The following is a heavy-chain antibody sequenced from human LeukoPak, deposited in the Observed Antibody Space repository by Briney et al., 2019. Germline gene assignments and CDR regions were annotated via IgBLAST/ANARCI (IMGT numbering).Heavy chain of an antibody. CDR2: IYYSGST. CDR1: GGSISSYY. V-gene: IGHV4-59*08. J-gene: IGHJ4*02. Sequence: PSETLSLTCTVSGGSISSYYWSWIRQPPGKGLEWIGYIYYSGSTNYNPSLKSRVTISVDTSKNQFSLRLSSVTAADTAVYYCARHLYDSGGYSLDYWGQGTLVTVSS. CDR3: ARHLYDSGGYSLDY. D-gene: IGHD3-22*01.